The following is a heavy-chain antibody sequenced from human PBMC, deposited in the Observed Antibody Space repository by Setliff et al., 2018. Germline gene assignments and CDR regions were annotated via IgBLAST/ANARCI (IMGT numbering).Heavy chain of an antibody. CDR1: GGSFSGYY. Sequence: SETLSLTCAVYGGSFSGYYWTWIRQPPGKGLEWIGEINHSGSTNFNPSLKSRVTISVDTSKNQFSLKLSSVTAADTAVYYCARGKGSWVLLRWFDPWGQGTLVTVSS. CDR2: INHSGST. CDR3: ARGKGSWVLLRWFDP. J-gene: IGHJ5*02. D-gene: IGHD3-10*01. V-gene: IGHV4-34*01.